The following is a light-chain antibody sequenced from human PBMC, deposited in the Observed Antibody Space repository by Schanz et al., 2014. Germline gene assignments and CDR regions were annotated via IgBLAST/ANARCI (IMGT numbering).Light chain of an antibody. CDR1: SSDVGGYNY. J-gene: IGLJ3*02. CDR2: DVG. V-gene: IGLV2-14*01. CDR3: SSYTSSRTLA. Sequence: QSALTQPPSVSGSPGQSVTISCTGTSSDVGGYNYVSWYQQHPGKAPKLMIYDVGNRPSGVSNRFSGSKSGNTASLTISGLQAEDEADYYCSSYTSSRTLAFGGGTKLTVL.